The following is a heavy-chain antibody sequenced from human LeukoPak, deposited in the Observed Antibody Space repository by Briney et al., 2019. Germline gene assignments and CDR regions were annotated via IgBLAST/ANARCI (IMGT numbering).Heavy chain of an antibody. J-gene: IGHJ4*02. CDR2: SGTGGDT. Sequence: PGGSLRLSCATSGFTFSSSPITWVRQAPGKGLEWVSTSGTGGDTYYADSVKGRFTLSRDNSKSTLYLEMTSLRAEDTAVYFCAKKTVGFHPFDYWGQGTLVTVSP. D-gene: IGHD3-10*01. CDR1: GFTFSSSP. CDR3: AKKTVGFHPFDY. V-gene: IGHV3-23*01.